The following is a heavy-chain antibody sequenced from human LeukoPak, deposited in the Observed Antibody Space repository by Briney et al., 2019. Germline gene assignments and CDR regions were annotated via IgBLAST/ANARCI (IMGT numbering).Heavy chain of an antibody. CDR3: ARVGSYYDSSGYTTFDY. Sequence: GGSLRLSCEGSAFIFSGHWMNWVRQTPGKGLEWVASIKEDGSERQYVDSVKGRFSISRDNTKGSLFLQLNSLRAEDTAVYYCARVGSYYDSSGYTTFDYWGQGTLVTVSS. CDR1: AFIFSGHW. V-gene: IGHV3-7*03. J-gene: IGHJ4*02. CDR2: IKEDGSER. D-gene: IGHD3-22*01.